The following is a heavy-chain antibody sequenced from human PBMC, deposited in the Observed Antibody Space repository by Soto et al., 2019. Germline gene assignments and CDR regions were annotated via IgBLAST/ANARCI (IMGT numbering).Heavy chain of an antibody. Sequence: ASRKVSCKASGYTFTDYHIHWVRQAPGQGLEWLGRINPRSGGTSTAQKFQGWVTMTRDRSISTVYMELTRLRSDDTAVYFCARGHSTDCSNGVCSFFYNHEMDVWGQGTTVTVS. CDR2: INPRSGGT. CDR1: GYTFTDYH. D-gene: IGHD2-8*01. V-gene: IGHV1-2*04. CDR3: ARGHSTDCSNGVCSFFYNHEMDV. J-gene: IGHJ6*02.